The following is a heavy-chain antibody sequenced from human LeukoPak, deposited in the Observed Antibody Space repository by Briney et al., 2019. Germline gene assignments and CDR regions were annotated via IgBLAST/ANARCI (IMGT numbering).Heavy chain of an antibody. CDR3: ARGPYGSGSYSNAFDI. CDR2: IKQDGSEK. CDR1: GFTFSSYW. V-gene: IGHV3-7*03. D-gene: IGHD3-10*01. Sequence: GGSLRLSCAASGFTFSSYWMSWVRQAPGKGLEWVANIKQDGSEKYYVDSVKGRFTISRDNAKNSLYLQMNSLRAEDTAVYYCARGPYGSGSYSNAFDIWGQGTMVTVSS. J-gene: IGHJ3*02.